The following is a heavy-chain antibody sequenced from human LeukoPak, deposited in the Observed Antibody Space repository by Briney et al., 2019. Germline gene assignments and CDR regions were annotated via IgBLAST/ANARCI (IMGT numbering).Heavy chain of an antibody. CDR3: TRSVRNGHIDY. CDR2: MNPNSGNT. CDR1: GYTFTSYD. J-gene: IGHJ4*02. D-gene: IGHD2-21*01. V-gene: IGHV1-8*01. Sequence: RASVKVSCEASGYTFTSYDINWVRQATGQGLEWMGWMNPNSGNTGYAQKFQGRVTMTRSTSISTAYMELSSLRFEDTAVYYCTRSVRNGHIDYWGQGALVTVSS.